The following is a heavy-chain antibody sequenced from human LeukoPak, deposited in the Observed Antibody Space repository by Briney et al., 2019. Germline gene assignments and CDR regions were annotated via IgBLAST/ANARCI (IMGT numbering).Heavy chain of an antibody. CDR2: VYYTGST. Sequence: SETLSLTCTVSGGSISSYYWSWIRQPPGKGLEWIGSVYYTGSTYYRPSLDSRVTISVDTSRSQFSLKMTSVTAADTAVYYCTRGGAPEYSYGYHFDYWGQGTLVTVSS. J-gene: IGHJ4*02. D-gene: IGHD5-18*01. V-gene: IGHV4-59*04. CDR1: GGSISSYY. CDR3: TRGGAPEYSYGYHFDY.